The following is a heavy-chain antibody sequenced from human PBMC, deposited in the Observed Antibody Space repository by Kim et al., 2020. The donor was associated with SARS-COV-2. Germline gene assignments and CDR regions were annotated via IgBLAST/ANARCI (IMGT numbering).Heavy chain of an antibody. CDR3: ARMYSYDSSGYPYGMDV. J-gene: IGHJ6*02. V-gene: IGHV2-70*01. CDR2: IDWDDDK. CDR1: GFSLSTSGMC. Sequence: SGPTLVNPTQTLTLTCTFSGFSLSTSGMCVSWIRQPPGKALEWLALIDWDDDKYYSTSLKTRLTISKDTSKNQVVLTMTNMDPVDTATYYCARMYSYDSSGYPYGMDVWGHGTPVTVSS. D-gene: IGHD3-22*01.